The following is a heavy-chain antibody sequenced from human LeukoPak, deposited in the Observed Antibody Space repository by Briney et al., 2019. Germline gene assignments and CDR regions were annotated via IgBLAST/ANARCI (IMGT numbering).Heavy chain of an antibody. V-gene: IGHV4-61*02. CDR2: IYTSGST. Sequence: SETLSLTCTGSGGSISSGGYYWSWIRQPAGKGLEWIGRIYTSGSTNYNPSLKSRVTMSVDTSKNQFSLKLSSVTAADTAVYYCAREAYDFWSGYPESYYYYMDVWGKGTTVAVSS. D-gene: IGHD3-3*01. CDR1: GGSISSGGYY. CDR3: AREAYDFWSGYPESYYYYMDV. J-gene: IGHJ6*03.